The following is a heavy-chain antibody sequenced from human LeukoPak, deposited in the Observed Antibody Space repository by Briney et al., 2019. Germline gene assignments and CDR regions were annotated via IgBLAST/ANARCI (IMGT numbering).Heavy chain of an antibody. J-gene: IGHJ4*02. CDR2: ISAYNGNT. CDR1: GYTFTSYG. Sequence: ASVTVSCKASGYTFTSYGISWVRQAPGQGLEWMGWISAYNGNTNYAQKPQGRVTMTTDTSSSTAYMDLRSLRSDDTAVYYCATDRGVYSGSKFHSWGQGTLVTVSS. D-gene: IGHD5-12*01. V-gene: IGHV1-18*01. CDR3: ATDRGVYSGSKFHS.